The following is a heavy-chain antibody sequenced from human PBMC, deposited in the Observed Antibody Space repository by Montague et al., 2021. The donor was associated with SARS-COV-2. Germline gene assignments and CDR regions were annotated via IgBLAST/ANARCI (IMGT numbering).Heavy chain of an antibody. J-gene: IGHJ4*02. CDR3: AVELNYFFDY. CDR2: IYHNGKT. Sequence: SQTLSFTCNVSGDSITNTRYFWGWIRQPPGKALEWIGSIYHNGKTYYNPSLERRALLSIDTSKNQFSLRLSSVIASDTAVYYCAVELNYFFDYWGQGFLVSVSS. D-gene: IGHD1-7*01. CDR1: GDSITNTRYF. V-gene: IGHV4-39*01.